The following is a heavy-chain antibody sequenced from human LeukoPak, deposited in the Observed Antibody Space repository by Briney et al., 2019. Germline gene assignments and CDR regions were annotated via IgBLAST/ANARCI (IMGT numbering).Heavy chain of an antibody. CDR3: ARDSGTHYRQFDY. Sequence: ASVKVSCKASGYTFRSYDIIWVRQAPGQGLEWMGWISGYNGNTNYAQKLQGRVTMTTDTSTNTAYMELRSLRSDDTAVYYCARDSGTHYRQFDYWGQGTLVTVSS. J-gene: IGHJ4*02. CDR2: ISGYNGNT. CDR1: GYTFRSYD. D-gene: IGHD1-26*01. V-gene: IGHV1-18*01.